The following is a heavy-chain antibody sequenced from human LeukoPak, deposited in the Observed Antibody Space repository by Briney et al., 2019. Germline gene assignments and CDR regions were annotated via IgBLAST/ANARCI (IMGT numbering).Heavy chain of an antibody. CDR3: ARLLWFGELIFLDY. V-gene: IGHV4-31*03. Sequence: SETLSLTCTVSGSSISSGGYYWSWIRQHPGKGLEWIGNIYYSGSTYYNPSLKSRVTISVDTSKNQFSLKLSSVTAADTAVYYCARLLWFGELIFLDYWGQGTLVTVSS. J-gene: IGHJ4*02. D-gene: IGHD3-10*01. CDR1: GSSISSGGYY. CDR2: IYYSGST.